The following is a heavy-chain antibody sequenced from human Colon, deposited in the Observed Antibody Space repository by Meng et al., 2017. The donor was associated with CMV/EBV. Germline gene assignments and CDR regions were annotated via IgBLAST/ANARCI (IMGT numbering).Heavy chain of an antibody. V-gene: IGHV4-61*01. Sequence: SETLSLTCNVSGGSFNSGSYYWTWIRQPPGKGLEWIGYISYSGNTNYNPSLKSRLTIEADTSRNQFSLKLTSVSAADTAMYYCAREASGWSTGIDFWGQGTLVTVSS. D-gene: IGHD6-19*01. J-gene: IGHJ4*02. CDR1: GGSFNSGSYY. CDR3: AREASGWSTGIDF. CDR2: ISYSGNT.